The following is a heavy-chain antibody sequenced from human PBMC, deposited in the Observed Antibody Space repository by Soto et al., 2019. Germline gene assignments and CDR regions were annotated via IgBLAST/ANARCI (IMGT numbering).Heavy chain of an antibody. D-gene: IGHD2-2*01. J-gene: IGHJ4*02. CDR3: ARESSTSRPYYFDY. CDR2: INSDGSVT. V-gene: IGHV3-74*01. CDR1: GFTFTNYW. Sequence: PGGSLRLSCAVSGFTFTNYWLHWVRQAPGQGLVWVSRINSDGSVTNYADSVKGRFTTSRDNAKNTLYLQVNSLRAEDTAVYYCARESSTSRPYYFDYWGPGTLVTVSS.